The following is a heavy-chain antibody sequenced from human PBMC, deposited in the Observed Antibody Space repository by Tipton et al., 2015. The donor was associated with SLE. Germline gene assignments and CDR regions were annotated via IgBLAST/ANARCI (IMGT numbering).Heavy chain of an antibody. CDR3: ARAVSHYDRWSGSWDYYYMDV. J-gene: IGHJ6*03. V-gene: IGHV4-39*07. D-gene: IGHD3-3*01. CDR2: IYSTDRT. Sequence: TLSLTCTVSGDSIDIIGHYWGWIRQPPGKGLEWIGHIYSTDRTWYHPSLKSRVTISVDTSSHQLSLRLTSVTAADTAVYYCARAVSHYDRWSGSWDYYYMDVWGKGTTVTVSS. CDR1: GDSIDIIGHY.